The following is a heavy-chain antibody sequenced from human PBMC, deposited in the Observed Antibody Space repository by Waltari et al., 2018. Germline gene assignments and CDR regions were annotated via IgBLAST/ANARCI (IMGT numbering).Heavy chain of an antibody. D-gene: IGHD4-17*01. CDR3: VRRLRWSRAY. Sequence: EVQLVASGGGLVQPGGSLRLSWAAFGLTFSDYEMNWVRQAPGKGLEWVSYIGSTGDVIYYADSVKGRFTISRDNAKNSLFLHLSSLTGEDTAVYYCVRRLRWSRAYWGQGTPVTVSS. V-gene: IGHV3-48*03. CDR2: IGSTGDVI. CDR1: GLTFSDYE. J-gene: IGHJ4*02.